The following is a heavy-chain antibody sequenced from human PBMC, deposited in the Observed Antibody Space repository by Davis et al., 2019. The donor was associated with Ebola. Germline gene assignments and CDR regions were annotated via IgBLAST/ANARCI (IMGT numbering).Heavy chain of an antibody. D-gene: IGHD6-19*01. CDR2: IWYDGSNK. CDR1: GFTFSSYG. J-gene: IGHJ4*02. CDR3: ARADSSGWYRASFDY. Sequence: GGSLRLSCAASGFTFSSYGMHWVRQAPGKGLEWVAVIWYDGSNKYYADSVKGRFTISRDNSKNTLYLQMNSLRAEDTAVYYCARADSSGWYRASFDYWGQGTLDTVSS. V-gene: IGHV3-33*01.